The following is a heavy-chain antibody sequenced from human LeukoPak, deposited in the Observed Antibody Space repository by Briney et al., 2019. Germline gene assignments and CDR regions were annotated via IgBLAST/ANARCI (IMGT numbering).Heavy chain of an antibody. D-gene: IGHD3-10*01. Sequence: SETLSLTCTVSGGSISSSSFYWGWIRQPPGKGLEWIGSISYSGSTSYNPSLKSRVTISVGTSKNQFSLKLSSVTAADTAVYYCVRRLFGEPRVDYWGQGTLVTVSA. V-gene: IGHV4-39*01. J-gene: IGHJ4*02. CDR1: GGSISSSSFY. CDR2: ISYSGST. CDR3: VRRLFGEPRVDY.